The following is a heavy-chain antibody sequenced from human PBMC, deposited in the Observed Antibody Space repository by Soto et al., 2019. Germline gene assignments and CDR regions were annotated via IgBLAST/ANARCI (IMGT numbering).Heavy chain of an antibody. Sequence: LSLAGPGSGGRIREYDWSWLRQPQGRGLEWIGHIFYSGSTNYNPALKSRVTISVDTSKSQFSLKLSSVTAADTAVYYCSKDSGYNYGYFRWFDPWGQGTLVTVSS. CDR2: IFYSGST. V-gene: IGHV4-59*01. J-gene: IGHJ5*02. CDR3: SKDSGYNYGYFRWFDP. CDR1: GGRIREYD. D-gene: IGHD5-18*01.